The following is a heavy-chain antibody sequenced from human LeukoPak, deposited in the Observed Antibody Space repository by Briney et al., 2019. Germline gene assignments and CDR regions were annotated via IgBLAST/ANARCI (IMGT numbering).Heavy chain of an antibody. D-gene: IGHD6-19*01. CDR1: GGPISSYY. CDR2: IYYSGST. Sequence: PSETLSLTCTVSGGPISSYYWNWIRQPPGKGLEWIGYIYYSGSTNYNPSLKSRVTISVDTSKNQFSLKLSSVTAADTAVYYCARDNYSSGWYLSYNWFDPWGQGTLVTVSS. J-gene: IGHJ5*02. V-gene: IGHV4-59*01. CDR3: ARDNYSSGWYLSYNWFDP.